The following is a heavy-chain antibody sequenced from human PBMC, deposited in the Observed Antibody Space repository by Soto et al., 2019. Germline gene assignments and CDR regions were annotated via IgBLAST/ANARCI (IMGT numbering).Heavy chain of an antibody. CDR1: GYPFTSYG. CDR3: ARDPDPYSSRWSEFDY. CDR2: ISTYNGNT. J-gene: IGHJ4*02. D-gene: IGHD6-13*01. Sequence: QVQLVQTGAEVKKPGASVTVSCKASGYPFTSYGISWVRQAPGQGLEWMGWISTYNGNTKYVQKFQDRVTMTTDTSTSTAYMELRSLRSDDTAVYYCARDPDPYSSRWSEFDYWGQGTQVTVSS. V-gene: IGHV1-18*04.